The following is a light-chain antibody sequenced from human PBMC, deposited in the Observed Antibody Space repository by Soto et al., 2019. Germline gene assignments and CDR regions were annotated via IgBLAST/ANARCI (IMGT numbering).Light chain of an antibody. CDR2: EVS. CDR1: SRDVGGHNY. Sequence: QSALTQPASVSGSPGQSITISCTGTSRDVGGHNYVSWYQHHPGKAPKLIIFEVSNRPSGVSSRFSGSKSGNTASLSISGLQTEDEADYYCCSYTTSSALVFGGGTQLTVL. J-gene: IGLJ3*02. V-gene: IGLV2-14*01. CDR3: CSYTTSSALV.